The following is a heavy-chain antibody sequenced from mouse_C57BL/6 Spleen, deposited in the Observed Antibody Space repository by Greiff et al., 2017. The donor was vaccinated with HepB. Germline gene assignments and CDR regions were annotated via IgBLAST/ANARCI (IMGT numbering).Heavy chain of an antibody. J-gene: IGHJ2*01. CDR1: GYTFTSYT. D-gene: IGHD2-3*01. Sequence: QVQLQQSGAELARPGASVKMSCKASGYTFTSYTMHWVKQRPGQGLEWIGYINPSSGYTKYNQKFKDKATLTADKSSSTAYMQLSSLTSEDSAVYYCARVFDGWYYFDYWGQGTTLTVSS. V-gene: IGHV1-4*01. CDR3: ARVFDGWYYFDY. CDR2: INPSSGYT.